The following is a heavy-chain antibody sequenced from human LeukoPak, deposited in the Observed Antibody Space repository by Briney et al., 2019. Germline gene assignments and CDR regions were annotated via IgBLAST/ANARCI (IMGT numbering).Heavy chain of an antibody. Sequence: GGSLRLSCAASGFTFSSYAMSWVRQAPGKGLEWVSLISGSGGSTYYADSVKGRFTISRDNSKNTLYLQMNSLRAEDTAVYYCAKPPPDNYHYYYGMDVWGQGTTVTVSS. CDR3: AKPPPDNYHYYYGMDV. CDR2: ISGSGGST. CDR1: GFTFSSYA. J-gene: IGHJ6*02. V-gene: IGHV3-23*01.